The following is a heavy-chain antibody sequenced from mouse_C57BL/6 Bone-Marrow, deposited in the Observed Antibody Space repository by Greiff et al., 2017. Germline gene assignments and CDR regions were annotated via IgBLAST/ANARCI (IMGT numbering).Heavy chain of an antibody. CDR2: FYPGDGDT. CDR1: GYAFSSYW. Sequence: VQLQQSGAELVKPGASVKISCKASGYAFSSYWMNWVQQRPGKGLEWIGQFYPGDGDTNYNGKFKGKATLTADKSSSPAYMQLSSLTSEDSAVYFCARSDTRAMDYWGQGTSVTVSS. D-gene: IGHD1-1*01. V-gene: IGHV1-80*01. CDR3: ARSDTRAMDY. J-gene: IGHJ4*01.